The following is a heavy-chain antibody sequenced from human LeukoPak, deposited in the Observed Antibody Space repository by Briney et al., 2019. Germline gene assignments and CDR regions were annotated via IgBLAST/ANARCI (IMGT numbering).Heavy chain of an antibody. CDR2: ISAYNGNT. J-gene: IGHJ4*02. D-gene: IGHD3-22*01. V-gene: IGHV1-18*01. CDR1: GYTFTSYG. CDR3: ASALYDSSGYYPRDNYYFDC. Sequence: ASVKVSCKASGYTFTSYGISWVRQAPGQGLEWMGWISAYNGNTNYAQKLQGRVTMTTDTSTSTAYMELSSLRSEDTAVYYCASALYDSSGYYPRDNYYFDCWGQGTLVTVSS.